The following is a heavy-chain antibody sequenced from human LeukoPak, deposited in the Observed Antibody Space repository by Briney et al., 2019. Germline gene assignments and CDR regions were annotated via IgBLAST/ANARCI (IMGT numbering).Heavy chain of an antibody. J-gene: IGHJ4*02. CDR1: GGSISSYY. CDR2: IYHSGST. V-gene: IGHV4-59*01. D-gene: IGHD5-12*01. CDR3: ARSQMATINGGVDF. Sequence: SETLSLTCTVSGGSISSYYWSWIQQPPGKGLEWIGYIYHSGSTNYNPSLKSRVTTSVDTSKNQFSLKLSSVTAADTAIYYCARSQMATINGGVDFWGQGTLVTVSS.